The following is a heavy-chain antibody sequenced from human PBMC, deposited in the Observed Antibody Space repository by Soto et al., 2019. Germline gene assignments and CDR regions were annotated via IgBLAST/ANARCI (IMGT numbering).Heavy chain of an antibody. CDR2: ISSSGNTI. J-gene: IGHJ5*02. V-gene: IGHV3-11*01. D-gene: IGHD2-21*02. CDR3: ARGVRSSLTAIGGFDP. Sequence: QVQLVESGGGLVQPGGSLRLSCGVSGFMFSDYYMAWIRQAPGKGLEWFSYISSSGNTIYYADSVKGRFTVSRDNDNSTLHLQMNSLRADDTSLYYCARGVRSSLTAIGGFDPWGQGTLVTVSS. CDR1: GFMFSDYY.